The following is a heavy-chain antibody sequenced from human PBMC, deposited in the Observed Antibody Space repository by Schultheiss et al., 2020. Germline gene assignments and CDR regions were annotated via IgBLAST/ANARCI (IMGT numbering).Heavy chain of an antibody. CDR1: GGSISSSNW. D-gene: IGHD3-10*01. CDR3: ARDAGSVSYYVADS. CDR2: ISSFGSTI. V-gene: IGHV3-11*04. Sequence: LSLTCAVSGGSISSSNWWSWIRQPPGKGLEWVSHISSFGSTIYYADSVKDRFTISRDNAKNSLYLQMNSLRVEDTAVYYCARDAGSVSYYVADSWGQGTLVTVSS. J-gene: IGHJ4*02.